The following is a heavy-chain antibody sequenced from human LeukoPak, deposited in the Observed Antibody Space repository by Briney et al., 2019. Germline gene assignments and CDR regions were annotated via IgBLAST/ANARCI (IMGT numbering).Heavy chain of an antibody. CDR2: IYSENNT. J-gene: IGHJ4*02. CDR1: GFTVSNNY. CDR3: AGRRVLVASFDY. V-gene: IGHV3-66*02. Sequence: PGGSLRLSCAASGFTVSNNYMSWVRQAPGKGLEWVSVIYSENNTYYVETVRGRFTISRDNSKNTLFLQMNRLRAEDTAVYYCAGRRVLVASFDYWGQGTLVTVSS. D-gene: IGHD2-21*01.